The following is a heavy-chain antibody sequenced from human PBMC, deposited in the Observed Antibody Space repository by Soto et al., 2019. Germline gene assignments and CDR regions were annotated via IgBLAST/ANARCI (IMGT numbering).Heavy chain of an antibody. V-gene: IGHV4-31*03. CDR1: GVSIVRGAFY. D-gene: IGHD3-10*01. CDR3: ARFGQHAFDI. J-gene: IGHJ3*02. CDR2: IYYSGST. Sequence: TLSLIFTFSGVSIVRGAFYWSWIRQHPGKGLEWIGYIYYSGSTYYNPSLKSRVTISVDTSKNQFSLKLSSVTAADTAVYYCARFGQHAFDIWGQGTMVT.